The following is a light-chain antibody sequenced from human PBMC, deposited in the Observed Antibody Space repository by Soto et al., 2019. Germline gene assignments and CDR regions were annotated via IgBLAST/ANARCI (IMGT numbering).Light chain of an antibody. V-gene: IGLV2-11*01. CDR3: CSYAGSSSYV. J-gene: IGLJ1*01. Sequence: QSALTQPRSVSGSPGQSVTISCTGTSSDIGGYNYVSWYQQHPGTAPKLMIYTVTKRPSGVPDRFSGSKSDNTAYLTISGLQADDEADYYCCSYAGSSSYVFGTGTKLTVL. CDR1: SSDIGGYNY. CDR2: TVT.